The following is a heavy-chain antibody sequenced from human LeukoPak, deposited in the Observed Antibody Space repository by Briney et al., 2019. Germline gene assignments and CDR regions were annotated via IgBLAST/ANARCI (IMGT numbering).Heavy chain of an antibody. CDR1: GYSFTTYW. J-gene: IGHJ4*02. D-gene: IGHD1-26*01. V-gene: IGHV5-51*01. CDR3: ARHGIGGSFHYDY. CDR2: IYPGDSDT. Sequence: HGESLKISCKGSGYSFTTYWIAWVRQMPGKGLEWMGIIYPGDSDTRYSPSFQGQVTISADKSISTAYLQWSSLKASDTAIYYCARHGIGGSFHYDYWGQGTLVTVSS.